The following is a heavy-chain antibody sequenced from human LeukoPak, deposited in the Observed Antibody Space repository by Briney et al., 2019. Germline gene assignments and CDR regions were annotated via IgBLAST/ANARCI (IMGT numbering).Heavy chain of an antibody. Sequence: GGSLRLSCAASGFTFSSYSMNWVRQAPGKGLEWVSSISSSSSYIYYADSVKGRFTISRDNSKNTLYLQMNSLRAEDTAVYYCARSPGEAVAFDIWGQGTMVTVSS. CDR3: ARSPGEAVAFDI. D-gene: IGHD4-17*01. CDR1: GFTFSSYS. V-gene: IGHV3-21*01. J-gene: IGHJ3*02. CDR2: ISSSSSYI.